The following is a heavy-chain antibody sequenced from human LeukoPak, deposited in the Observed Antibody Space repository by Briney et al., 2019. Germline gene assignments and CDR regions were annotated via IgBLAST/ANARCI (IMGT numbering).Heavy chain of an antibody. V-gene: IGHV3-23*01. J-gene: IGHJ4*02. D-gene: IGHD6-13*01. Sequence: GGSLRLSCAASGFTFSSYAMSWVRQAPGKGLEWVSSISGRAGSTYYGDSVKGRFTISRDNSNNTLFLQMNSLRAEETAVYYCTKGGPYSASPDFDYWGQGTLVTVSS. CDR1: GFTFSSYA. CDR2: ISGRAGST. CDR3: TKGGPYSASPDFDY.